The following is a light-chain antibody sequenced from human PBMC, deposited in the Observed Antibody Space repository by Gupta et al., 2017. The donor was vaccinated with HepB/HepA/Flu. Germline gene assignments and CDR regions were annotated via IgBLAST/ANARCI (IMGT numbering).Light chain of an antibody. J-gene: IGKJ1*01. Sequence: DIQMTQSPSSLSASVGDRVTITCRASQSSSSYLNWYQQKPGKAPKLLIYAASSLQSGVPSRFSGSGSGTDFTLTISILHPEDFATYYCQQSDSTPWTFGQGTKVEIK. CDR3: QQSDSTPWT. V-gene: IGKV1-39*01. CDR2: AAS. CDR1: QSSSSY.